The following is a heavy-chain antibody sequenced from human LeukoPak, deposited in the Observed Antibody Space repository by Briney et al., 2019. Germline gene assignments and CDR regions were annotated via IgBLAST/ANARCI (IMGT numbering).Heavy chain of an antibody. J-gene: IGHJ4*02. D-gene: IGHD2-15*01. CDR3: ARRPQYCRGGACHD. Sequence: ASVKVSCKASGNTFTGYYMHWVRQAPGQGLEWMGGINPNSGGTNYAQKFQGRVTMTQDTSISSAYMELSRLRSDDTAVYYCARRPQYCRGGACHDWGQGTLVTVSS. CDR1: GNTFTGYY. CDR2: INPNSGGT. V-gene: IGHV1-2*02.